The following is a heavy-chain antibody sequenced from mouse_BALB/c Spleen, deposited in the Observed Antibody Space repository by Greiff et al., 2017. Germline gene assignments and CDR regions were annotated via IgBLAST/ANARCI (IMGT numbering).Heavy chain of an antibody. V-gene: IGHV2-9*02. CDR2: IWAGGST. CDR3: ARDYRYDDGYAMDY. Sequence: VQVVESGPGLVAPSQSLSITCTVSGFSLTSYGVHWVRQPPGKGLEWLGVIWAGGSTNYNSALMSRLSISKDNSKSQVFLKMNSLQTDDTAMYYCARDYRYDDGYAMDYWGQGTSVTVSS. D-gene: IGHD2-14*01. CDR1: GFSLTSYG. J-gene: IGHJ4*01.